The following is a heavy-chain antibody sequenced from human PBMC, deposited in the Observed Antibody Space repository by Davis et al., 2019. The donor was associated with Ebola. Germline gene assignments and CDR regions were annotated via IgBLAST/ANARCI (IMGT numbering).Heavy chain of an antibody. CDR1: GFTFNSYE. CDR2: ISSTGNTI. V-gene: IGHV3-48*03. CDR3: ARGDMYGSSWYFDY. J-gene: IGHJ4*02. D-gene: IGHD6-13*01. Sequence: PGGSLRLSCAASGFTFNSYEMHWVRQAPGKGLEWVSYISSTGNTIYYEDSVKGRFTNSRDNPKKSLYLQMNSLEVEDTAMYYCARGDMYGSSWYFDYWGLGTLVTVSS.